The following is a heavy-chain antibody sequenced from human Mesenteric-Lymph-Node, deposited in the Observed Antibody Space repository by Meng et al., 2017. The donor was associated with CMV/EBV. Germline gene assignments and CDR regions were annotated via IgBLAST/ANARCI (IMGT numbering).Heavy chain of an antibody. J-gene: IGHJ3*02. CDR1: GFTFSSYS. Sequence: GESLKISCAASGFTFSSYSMNWVRQAPGKGLEWVSSISSGSSYIYYADSVKGRFTISRDNAKNSLFLQMNSLRAEDTAVYYCARGGAFDIWGQGTMVTVSS. CDR2: ISSGSSYI. CDR3: ARGGAFDI. V-gene: IGHV3-21*01.